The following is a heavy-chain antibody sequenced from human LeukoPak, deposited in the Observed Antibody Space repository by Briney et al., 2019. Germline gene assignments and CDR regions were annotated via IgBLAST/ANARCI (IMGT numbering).Heavy chain of an antibody. J-gene: IGHJ4*02. Sequence: KPSETLSLTCTVSGGSISSYYWSWIRQPAGKGLEWIGRIYASGSTNYNPSLKGRVTISVDTSKNQFSLKLSSVTAADTAVYYCARSSGYYDSSGYAYWGQGTLVTVSS. CDR2: IYASGST. CDR3: ARSSGYYDSSGYAY. D-gene: IGHD3-22*01. V-gene: IGHV4-4*07. CDR1: GGSISSYY.